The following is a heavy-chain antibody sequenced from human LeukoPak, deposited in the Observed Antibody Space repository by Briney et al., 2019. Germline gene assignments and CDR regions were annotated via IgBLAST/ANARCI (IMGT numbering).Heavy chain of an antibody. J-gene: IGHJ4*02. CDR2: IYYSGST. CDR3: ARQGSGSSPPYFDY. Sequence: PSDSLSLTCTVSGGSISSSSYYWGWIRQPPGKGLEWIGSIYYSGSTYYNPSLKSRVTISVDTSKNQFFLKLSSVTAADTAVYYCARQGSGSSPPYFDYWGQGTLVTVSS. CDR1: GGSISSSSYY. V-gene: IGHV4-39*01. D-gene: IGHD6-13*01.